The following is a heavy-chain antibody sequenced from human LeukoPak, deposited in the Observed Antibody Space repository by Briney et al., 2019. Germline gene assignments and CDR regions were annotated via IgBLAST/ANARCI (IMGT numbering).Heavy chain of an antibody. CDR2: IWYDGSNK. CDR1: GFTFSSYW. Sequence: GGSLRLSCAASGFTFSSYWMSWVRQGPGKGLEWLAVIWYDGSNKFYADSVKGRFSISRDNSKNTLYLQMNSLRAEDTAVYYCARDRRLNFYDSNTGWFDPWGQGTLVTVSS. J-gene: IGHJ5*02. V-gene: IGHV3-33*08. D-gene: IGHD3-22*01. CDR3: ARDRRLNFYDSNTGWFDP.